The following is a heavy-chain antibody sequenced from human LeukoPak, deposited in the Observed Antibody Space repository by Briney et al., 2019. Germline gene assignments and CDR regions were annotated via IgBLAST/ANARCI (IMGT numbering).Heavy chain of an antibody. CDR2: ISYDGSNK. D-gene: IGHD2-15*01. CDR1: GFTFSSYA. J-gene: IGHJ4*02. CDR3: ARADLGSCSGGSCYGHY. V-gene: IGHV3-30-3*01. Sequence: QPGGSLRLSCAASGFTFSSYAMHWVRQAPGKGLEWVAFISYDGSNKYYADSVEGRFTISRDNSKNTLDLQMNSLRAEDTAVYYCARADLGSCSGGSCYGHYWGQGTLVTVSS.